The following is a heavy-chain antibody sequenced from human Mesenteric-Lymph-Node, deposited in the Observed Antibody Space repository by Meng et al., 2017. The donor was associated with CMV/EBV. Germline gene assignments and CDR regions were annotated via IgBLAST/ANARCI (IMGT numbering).Heavy chain of an antibody. J-gene: IGHJ6*02. CDR2: IYPGDSDT. Sequence: GESLKISCKGSGYSFTSYWIGWVRQMPGKGLEWMGIIYPGDSDTRYSPSFQGQVTISADKSISTAYLQWSSLKASDTAMYYCARTSGWELLPTFAFYGMDVWGQGTTVTVSS. CDR1: GYSFTSYW. CDR3: ARTSGWELLPTFAFYGMDV. D-gene: IGHD1-26*01. V-gene: IGHV5-51*01.